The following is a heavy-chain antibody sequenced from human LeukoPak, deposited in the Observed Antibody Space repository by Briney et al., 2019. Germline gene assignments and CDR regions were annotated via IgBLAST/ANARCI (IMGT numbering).Heavy chain of an antibody. CDR1: GYSFTSYW. D-gene: IGHD3-10*01. Sequence: PGESLKISCKGSGYSFTSYWIGWVRQMPGKGLERMGIIYPDDSDTRYSPSFQGQVTISADKSISTAYLQWSSLKASDTAMYYCARHEIGAPAGGAFDIWGQGTMATVSS. CDR2: IYPDDSDT. V-gene: IGHV5-51*01. J-gene: IGHJ3*02. CDR3: ARHEIGAPAGGAFDI.